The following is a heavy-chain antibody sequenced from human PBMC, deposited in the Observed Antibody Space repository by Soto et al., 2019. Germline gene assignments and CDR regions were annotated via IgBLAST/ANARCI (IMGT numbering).Heavy chain of an antibody. CDR3: ARDPSDCSSTSCWGYYALDV. CDR2: ISSSGTYI. Sequence: PGGSLRLSCSASGFTFGTYSMNWFRQAPGKGLEWVSSISSSGTYIHYADSLKGRFTISRDNAKNSLYLQMISLRAEDTAVYYCARDPSDCSSTSCWGYYALDVWGQGTTVTVSS. V-gene: IGHV3-21*01. CDR1: GFTFGTYS. D-gene: IGHD2-2*01. J-gene: IGHJ6*02.